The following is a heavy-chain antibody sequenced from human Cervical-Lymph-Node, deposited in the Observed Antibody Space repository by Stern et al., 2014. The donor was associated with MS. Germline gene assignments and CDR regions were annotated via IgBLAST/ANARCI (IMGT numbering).Heavy chain of an antibody. CDR2: IYYSGIT. CDR1: GGSISRGGYY. V-gene: IGHV4-31*03. D-gene: IGHD3-3*01. CDR3: ARTPYDFWSGYYGLDY. Sequence: VQLVESGPGLVKPSQTLSLTCTVSGGSISRGGYYWSWIRQHPGKGLEWIGYIYYSGITYYNPSLKSRVTISVDTSKNQFSLKLSSVTAADTAVYYCARTPYDFWSGYYGLDYWGQGTLVTVSS. J-gene: IGHJ4*02.